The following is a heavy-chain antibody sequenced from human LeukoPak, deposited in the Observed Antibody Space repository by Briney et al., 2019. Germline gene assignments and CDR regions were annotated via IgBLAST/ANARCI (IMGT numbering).Heavy chain of an antibody. J-gene: IGHJ4*02. Sequence: GGSLRLSCAASGFTFSSYGMHWVRQAPGKGLEWVASIRFDGSHKSYADSVKGRFTISRDYSKNTLYLQMNSLRAEDTAVYYCAKPAKTDYADYWGQGTLVTVSS. CDR2: IRFDGSHK. CDR3: AKPAKTDYADY. D-gene: IGHD1-14*01. CDR1: GFTFSSYG. V-gene: IGHV3-30*02.